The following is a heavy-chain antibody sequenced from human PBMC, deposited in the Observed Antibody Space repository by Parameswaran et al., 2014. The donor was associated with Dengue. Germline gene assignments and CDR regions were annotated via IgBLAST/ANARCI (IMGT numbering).Heavy chain of an antibody. Sequence: SWVRQAPGQGLEWMGWISAYNGNTNYAQKLQGRVTMTTDTSTSTAYMELRSLRSDDTAVYYCARDRNIVVVPAAGFDPWGQGTLVTVSS. D-gene: IGHD2-2*01. V-gene: IGHV1-18*01. CDR2: ISAYNGNT. J-gene: IGHJ5*02. CDR3: ARDRNIVVVPAAGFDP.